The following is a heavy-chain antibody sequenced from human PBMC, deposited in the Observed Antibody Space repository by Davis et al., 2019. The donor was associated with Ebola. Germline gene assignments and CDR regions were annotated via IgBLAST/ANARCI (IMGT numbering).Heavy chain of an antibody. Sequence: PGGSLRLSCAASGFTFSSYGMSWVRQAPGKGLEWVSGISGSGVRTYYVDSVKGRFTISRDNSKNTVYLQMNSLRAEDTAVYYCAKDIYVWGSHRSIDYWGQGTLVTVSS. V-gene: IGHV3-23*01. CDR2: ISGSGVRT. CDR3: AKDIYVWGSHRSIDY. CDR1: GFTFSSYG. J-gene: IGHJ4*02. D-gene: IGHD3-16*02.